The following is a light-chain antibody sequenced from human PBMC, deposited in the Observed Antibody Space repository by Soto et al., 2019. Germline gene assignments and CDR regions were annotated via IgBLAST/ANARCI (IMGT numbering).Light chain of an antibody. Sequence: EPVMTQSPSTLSVSPGERAALSCRASQSVSSNLAWYQQKPGQAPRLLIYGASTRATGIPARFSGSGSGTEFSLTISSLQSEDFAVYYCQQYNNWPRTFGQGTKVDIK. V-gene: IGKV3-15*01. CDR1: QSVSSN. J-gene: IGKJ1*01. CDR2: GAS. CDR3: QQYNNWPRT.